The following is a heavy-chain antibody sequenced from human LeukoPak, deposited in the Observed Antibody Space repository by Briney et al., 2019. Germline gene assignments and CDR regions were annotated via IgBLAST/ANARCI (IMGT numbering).Heavy chain of an antibody. CDR1: GGSINNYY. V-gene: IGHV4-4*07. J-gene: IGHJ4*02. Sequence: PSETLSLTCSVSGGSINNYYWSWIRQTAGKGLEWVGRLHTNGNNNYNPSLRNRATLSLDSSKNKCCLKLNSVTAADTAVYYCARAGEVGSGRVYDYWGQGILVAVSS. CDR2: LHTNGNN. D-gene: IGHD3-10*01. CDR3: ARAGEVGSGRVYDY.